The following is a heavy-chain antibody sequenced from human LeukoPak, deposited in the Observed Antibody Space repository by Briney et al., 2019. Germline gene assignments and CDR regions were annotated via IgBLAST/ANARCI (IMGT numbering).Heavy chain of an antibody. CDR1: GFTFSSYG. D-gene: IGHD3-10*01. CDR2: IRYDGSNK. V-gene: IGHV3-30*02. CDR3: AKDHSAKGCYFDY. J-gene: IGHJ4*02. Sequence: GGSLRLSCAASGFTFSSYGMHWVRQAPGKGLEWVAFIRYDGSNKYYADSVKGRFTISRDNSKNTLYLQMNSLRAEDTAVYYCAKDHSAKGCYFDYWGQGTLVTVSS.